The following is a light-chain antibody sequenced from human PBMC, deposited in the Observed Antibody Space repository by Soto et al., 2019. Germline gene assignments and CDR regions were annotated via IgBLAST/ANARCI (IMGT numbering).Light chain of an antibody. CDR2: KAS. Sequence: DIQMTQSPSTLSASVGDRVTISCRASQSISSWLVWYQQRPGKAPNLLTYKASTLESGVPSRFSGNGSGTEFTLTISRLRPDDFAAYYCQHYATYPWTFGQGTPVDIK. CDR1: QSISSW. CDR3: QHYATYPWT. J-gene: IGKJ1*01. V-gene: IGKV1-5*03.